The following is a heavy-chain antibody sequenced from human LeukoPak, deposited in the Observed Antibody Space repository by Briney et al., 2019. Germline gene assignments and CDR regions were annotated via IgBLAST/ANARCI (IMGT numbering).Heavy chain of an antibody. D-gene: IGHD6-19*01. CDR2: INPSGGST. CDR1: GYTFTSYY. V-gene: IGHV1-46*01. Sequence: GASVKVSCKASGYTFTSYYMHWVRQAPGQGLEWMGIINPSGGSTSYAQKFQGRVTMTRDTSTNTVYMELSSLRSEDTAVYYCASQYSSGWYSVDYWGQGTLVTVSS. J-gene: IGHJ4*02. CDR3: ASQYSSGWYSVDY.